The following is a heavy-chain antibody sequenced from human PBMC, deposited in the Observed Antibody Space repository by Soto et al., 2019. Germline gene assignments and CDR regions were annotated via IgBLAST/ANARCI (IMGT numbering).Heavy chain of an antibody. V-gene: IGHV3-23*01. CDR1: GFTFSSYA. CDR2: ISGSGGST. CDR3: AKVVAYYDGPNWFDP. Sequence: EVQLLESGGGLVQPGGSLRLSCAASGFTFSSYAMSWVRQAPGKGLEWVSAISGSGGSTYYADSVKGRFTISRDNSKNTLYLQMNGLRAEDTAVYYCAKVVAYYDGPNWFDPWGQGTLVTVSS. J-gene: IGHJ5*02. D-gene: IGHD1-26*01.